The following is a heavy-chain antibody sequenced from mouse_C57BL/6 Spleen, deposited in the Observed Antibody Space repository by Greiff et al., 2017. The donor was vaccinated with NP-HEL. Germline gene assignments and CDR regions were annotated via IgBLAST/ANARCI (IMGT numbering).Heavy chain of an antibody. J-gene: IGHJ2*01. CDR2: ISNGGGSN. V-gene: IGHV5-12*01. Sequence: EVHLVESGGGLVQPGGSLKLSCAASGFTFSDYYMYWVRQTPEKRLEWVAYISNGGGSNYYPDTVKGRFTISRDNAKNTLYLQMSRLKSDDTAMYYCARQTVVAPYYFDYWGQGTTLTVSS. D-gene: IGHD1-1*01. CDR3: ARQTVVAPYYFDY. CDR1: GFTFSDYY.